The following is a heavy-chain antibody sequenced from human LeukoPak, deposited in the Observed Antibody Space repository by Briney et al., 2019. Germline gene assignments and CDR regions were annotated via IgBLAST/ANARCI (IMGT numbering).Heavy chain of an antibody. V-gene: IGHV3-11*01. Sequence: TGGSLRLSCAASGFTFSDYYMSWIRQAPGKGLEWVSYISSSGGTIYYADSVKGRFTICRENSKNSLYLQMNSLRAEDTAVYYCARYAKITYSSSRYGFDYWGQGTLVTVSS. CDR1: GFTFSDYY. CDR2: ISSSGGTI. CDR3: ARYAKITYSSSRYGFDY. D-gene: IGHD6-13*01. J-gene: IGHJ4*02.